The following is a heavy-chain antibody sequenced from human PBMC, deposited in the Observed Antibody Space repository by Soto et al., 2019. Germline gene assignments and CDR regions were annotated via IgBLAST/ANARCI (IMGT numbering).Heavy chain of an antibody. CDR1: GGTFSSYT. Sequence: QVQLVQSGAEVKKPGSSVKVSCKASGGTFSSYTISWVRQAPGQGLEWMGRIIPIVGIANYAQKFQGRVTITADKSTSTAYMELSSLRSEDTAVYYCANMGIAVAGTWFDYWGQGTLVTVSS. CDR3: ANMGIAVAGTWFDY. CDR2: IIPIVGIA. J-gene: IGHJ4*02. D-gene: IGHD6-19*01. V-gene: IGHV1-69*02.